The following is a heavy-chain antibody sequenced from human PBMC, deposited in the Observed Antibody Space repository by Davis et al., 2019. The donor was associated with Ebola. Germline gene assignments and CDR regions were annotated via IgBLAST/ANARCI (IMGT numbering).Heavy chain of an antibody. V-gene: IGHV1-18*01. D-gene: IGHD3-10*01. Sequence: AASVKVSCKTSGYTFINYGITWVRQAPGQGLEWMGWISAYNGNTNYAQKLQGRVTMTTDTSTSTAYMELRSLRSDDTAVYYCARDAGDYFDYWGQGTLVTVSS. CDR3: ARDAGDYFDY. CDR1: GYTFINYG. CDR2: ISAYNGNT. J-gene: IGHJ4*02.